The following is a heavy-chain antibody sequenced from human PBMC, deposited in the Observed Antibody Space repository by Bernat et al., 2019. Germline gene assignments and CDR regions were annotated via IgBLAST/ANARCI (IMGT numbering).Heavy chain of an antibody. CDR1: GFTFNNAW. CDR2: IKSKTEGGTT. J-gene: IGHJ5*02. D-gene: IGHD2-2*01. CDR3: ATGSTSCSRRCSWFDP. Sequence: EVQLVESGGGLVKPGGSLRLSCAAFGFTFNNAWMSWVRQAPGKGLEWVGRIKSKTEGGTTDYAAPVKGRFTISRDDSSNTLYLQMISLRSEDTAVYYCATGSTSCSRRCSWFDPWGQGTLVTVSS. V-gene: IGHV3-15*01.